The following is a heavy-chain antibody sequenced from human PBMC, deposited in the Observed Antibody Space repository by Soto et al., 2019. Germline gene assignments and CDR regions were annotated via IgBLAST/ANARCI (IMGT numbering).Heavy chain of an antibody. V-gene: IGHV3-48*03. CDR1: GFTFSSYE. J-gene: IGHJ6*02. D-gene: IGHD3-10*01. CDR2: ISSSGSTI. Sequence: GGSLRLSCAASGFTFSSYEMNWVRQAPGKGLEWASYISSSGSTIYYADSVKGRFTISRDNAKNSLYLQMNSLRAEDTAVYYCARDTSPYYYGSKYGMDVWGQGTTVTVSS. CDR3: ARDTSPYYYGSKYGMDV.